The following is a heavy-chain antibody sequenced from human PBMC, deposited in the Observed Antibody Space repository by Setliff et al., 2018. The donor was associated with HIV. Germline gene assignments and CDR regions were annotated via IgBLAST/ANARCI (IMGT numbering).Heavy chain of an antibody. D-gene: IGHD1-7*01. CDR1: GFTFSSYG. Sequence: GGSLRLSCAASGFTFSSYGMHWVRQAPGKGLEGVAFIRYDGSNKYYADSVKGRFTISRDNSKNTLYLQMNSLRAGDTAVYYCAKDGDYSNWDYDAFDIWGQGTMVTVSS. CDR2: IRYDGSNK. CDR3: AKDGDYSNWDYDAFDI. V-gene: IGHV3-30*02. J-gene: IGHJ3*02.